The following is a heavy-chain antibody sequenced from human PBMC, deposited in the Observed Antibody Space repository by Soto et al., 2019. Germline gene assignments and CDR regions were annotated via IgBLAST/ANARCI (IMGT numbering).Heavy chain of an antibody. J-gene: IGHJ4*02. CDR2: IWYDGSNK. D-gene: IGHD3-22*01. V-gene: IGHV3-33*01. CDR1: GFTFSSYG. Sequence: PGGSLRLSCAASGFTFSSYGMHWVRQAPGKGLEWVAVIWYDGSNKYYADSVKGRFTISRDNSKNTLYLQMNSLRAEDTAVYYWARVRYYYDSSGFCYFDSGGQGNLVTVSS. CDR3: ARVRYYYDSSGFCYFDS.